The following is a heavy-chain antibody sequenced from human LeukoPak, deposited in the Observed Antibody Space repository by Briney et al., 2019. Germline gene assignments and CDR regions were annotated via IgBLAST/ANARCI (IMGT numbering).Heavy chain of an antibody. V-gene: IGHV4-39*01. CDR2: IYDSGST. CDR1: GGSIRSSYYY. Sequence: PSETLSLTCTVSGGSIRSSYYYWGWIRQPPGKGLEWIGSIYDSGSTYYNPSLKSRVTISVDTSKNQFSLKLSSVTAADTAVYYCARLPIAVADDIDYWGQGTLVTVSS. D-gene: IGHD6-19*01. CDR3: ARLPIAVADDIDY. J-gene: IGHJ4*02.